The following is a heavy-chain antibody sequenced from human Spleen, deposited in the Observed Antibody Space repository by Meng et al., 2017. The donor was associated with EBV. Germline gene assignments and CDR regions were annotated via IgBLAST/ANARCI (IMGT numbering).Heavy chain of an antibody. J-gene: IGHJ4*02. V-gene: IGHV7-4-1*02. CDR3: ARGLAYGDHGIDS. CDR2: INTNTGFP. CDR1: GYIFNTYA. Sequence: QVHLEHSGSELKKPGASVNVSCKASGYIFNTYAMNWVRQAPGQGLEWVGWINTNTGFPTYAQGFTGRFVFSVDTSVSTAYLQISSLRPEDSAVYYCARGLAYGDHGIDSWGQGTLVTVSS. D-gene: IGHD4-17*01.